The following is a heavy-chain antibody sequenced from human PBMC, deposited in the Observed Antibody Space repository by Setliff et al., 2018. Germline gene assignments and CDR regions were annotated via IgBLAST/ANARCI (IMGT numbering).Heavy chain of an antibody. Sequence: PGESLKISCKGSGYNFGTYWINWVRQMPGRGQEWMGRIDPSDSYTNYNPSFQGHVTLSADKSSGTAFLQWSSLKASDTAMYYCARAPEATSTSYCNPFDSWGQGTLVTVSS. CDR1: GYNFGTYW. CDR2: IDPSDSYT. CDR3: ARAPEATSTSYCNPFDS. V-gene: IGHV5-10-1*01. D-gene: IGHD3-10*01. J-gene: IGHJ4*02.